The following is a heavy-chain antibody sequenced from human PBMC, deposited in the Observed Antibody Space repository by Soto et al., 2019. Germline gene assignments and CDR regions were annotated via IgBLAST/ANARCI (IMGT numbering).Heavy chain of an antibody. V-gene: IGHV3-7*03. CDR2: IKQDGSEK. CDR3: ARDQGYDYVWGSYRYYYYYGMDV. D-gene: IGHD3-16*02. CDR1: GFTFSSYW. J-gene: IGHJ6*02. Sequence: HPGGSLRLSCAASGFTFSSYWMSWVRQAPGKGLEWVANIKQDGSEKYYVDSVRGRFTISRDNAKNSLYLQMNSLRAEDTAVYYCARDQGYDYVWGSYRYYYYYGMDVWGQGTTVTVSS.